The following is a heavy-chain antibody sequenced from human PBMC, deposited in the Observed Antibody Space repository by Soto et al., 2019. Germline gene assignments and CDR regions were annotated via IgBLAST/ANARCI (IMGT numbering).Heavy chain of an antibody. V-gene: IGHV4-34*01. CDR3: ARAPKVSGSAQTRPDF. J-gene: IGHJ4*02. D-gene: IGHD6-6*01. CDR2: ICPSGTT. Sequence: PSETLSLTCSLYSGSLSGYYWSWIRQPPGKGLEWIGEICPSGTTNYSPSLTSRVSISVDTSKNQFPLNLTSLTAADTAVYYCARAPKVSGSAQTRPDFWGQGSLVTVSS. CDR1: SGSLSGYY.